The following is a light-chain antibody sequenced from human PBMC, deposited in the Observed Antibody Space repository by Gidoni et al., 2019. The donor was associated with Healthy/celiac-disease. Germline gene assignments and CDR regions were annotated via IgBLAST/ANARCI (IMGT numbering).Light chain of an antibody. V-gene: IGKV1-39*01. CDR2: AAS. Sequence: DIQLTQSPSSLSASVGDRVTNTCRASQSISSYLNWYQQKPGKAPQLLLYAASSLQSGVPSRFSGSGSGTDFTLTISSLLPADFATYYCQPSYSTPYTFGQGTKLEIK. CDR3: QPSYSTPYT. J-gene: IGKJ2*01. CDR1: QSISSY.